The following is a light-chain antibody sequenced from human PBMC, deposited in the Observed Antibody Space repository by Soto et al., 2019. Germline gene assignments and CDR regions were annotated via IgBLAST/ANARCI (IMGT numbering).Light chain of an antibody. CDR1: SSDVGGHNY. CDR2: EVS. V-gene: IGLV2-14*01. CDR3: SPYTSINTEVV. J-gene: IGLJ2*01. Sequence: QSALTQPASVSGSPGQSITISCTGTSSDVGGHNYVSWYQQYPGKAPKLMIYEVSNRPSGVSNRFSGSKSGNTASLTISGLQAEDEGDYHCSPYTSINTEVVFGGGTKLTVL.